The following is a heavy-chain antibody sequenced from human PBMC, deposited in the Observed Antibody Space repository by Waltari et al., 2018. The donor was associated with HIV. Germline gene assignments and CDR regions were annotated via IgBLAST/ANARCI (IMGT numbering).Heavy chain of an antibody. D-gene: IGHD3-22*01. Sequence: EVQLVEPGGDLVKPGGCLRLSCAASGFTFSNAWIIWVRQAPGKGPEWVGRIKSKADGGTTDYAAPVKGRFTISRDDSKNTLYLQMNSLRFEDTAVYYCTTDEFYYGNSGYFDYWGQGTLVTVSS. CDR2: IKSKADGGTT. V-gene: IGHV3-15*05. CDR1: GFTFSNAW. CDR3: TTDEFYYGNSGYFDY. J-gene: IGHJ4*02.